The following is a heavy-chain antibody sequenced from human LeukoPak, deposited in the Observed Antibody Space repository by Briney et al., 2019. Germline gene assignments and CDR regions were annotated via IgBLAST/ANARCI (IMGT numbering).Heavy chain of an antibody. V-gene: IGHV4-34*01. Sequence: KPSETLSLSCEVYVGSFSGYYWIWIRQPPGKGLEWIGEINHSGNTNHNPSLRSRVTISVDTSKNQFSLKLNSVTAADTAVYYCAKVAYTVTTPGAFDIWGQGTMVTVSS. J-gene: IGHJ3*02. D-gene: IGHD4-17*01. CDR1: VGSFSGYY. CDR2: INHSGNT. CDR3: AKVAYTVTTPGAFDI.